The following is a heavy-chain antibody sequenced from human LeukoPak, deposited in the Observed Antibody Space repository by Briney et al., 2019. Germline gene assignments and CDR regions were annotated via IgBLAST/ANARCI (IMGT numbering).Heavy chain of an antibody. CDR3: ARGWNYAFRFDY. D-gene: IGHD1-7*01. V-gene: IGHV3-7*01. J-gene: IGHJ4*02. CDR1: GFTFTDYW. Sequence: GGSLRLSCAASGFTFTDYWMTWVRQAPGKGLEWVAHIKQDGGEKYYVDSVKGRFTISRDNAENLVYLLMNSLRAEDTAVYYCARGWNYAFRFDYWGRGTLVTVST. CDR2: IKQDGGEK.